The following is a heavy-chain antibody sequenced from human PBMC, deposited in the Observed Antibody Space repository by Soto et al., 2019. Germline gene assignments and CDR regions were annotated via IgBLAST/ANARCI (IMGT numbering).Heavy chain of an antibody. CDR1: GGSISSSSYY. CDR2: IYYSGST. CDR3: ASLAYCGGDCYPYYYYGMDV. J-gene: IGHJ6*02. Sequence: QLQLQESGPGLVKPSETLSLTCTVSGGSISSSSYYWGWIRQPPGKGLEWIGSIYYSGSTYYNPALTSRVTTSVDTSKNQCSLKLSSVPAADTAVYYCASLAYCGGDCYPYYYYGMDVWGQGTTVTVSS. D-gene: IGHD2-21*02. V-gene: IGHV4-39*01.